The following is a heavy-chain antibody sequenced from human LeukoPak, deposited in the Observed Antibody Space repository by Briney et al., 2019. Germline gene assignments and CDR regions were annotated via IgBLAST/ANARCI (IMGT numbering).Heavy chain of an antibody. CDR2: ITSYSTYI. Sequence: GGSLRLSCAASGFTFSTYTMNWVRQAPGKGLEWVSSITSYSTYIYYADSVKGRFTISRDNAKNSLYLQMNSLRAEDTAVYYCARDRGFNWGQGTLVTVSS. J-gene: IGHJ4*02. CDR3: ARDRGFN. V-gene: IGHV3-21*01. CDR1: GFTFSTYT.